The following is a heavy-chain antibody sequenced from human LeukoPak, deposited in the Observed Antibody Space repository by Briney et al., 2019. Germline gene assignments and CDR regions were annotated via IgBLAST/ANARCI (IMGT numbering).Heavy chain of an antibody. Sequence: GGSLRLSCAASGFTFSSYTMNWVRQAPGKGLEWVSSITSSSSHIYYADSVKGRFTISRDNSKNTLYLQMNSLRAEDTAVYYCARDDKRGYCSGGSCSYYYYYMDVWGKGTTVTVSS. V-gene: IGHV3-21*01. CDR2: ITSSSSHI. J-gene: IGHJ6*03. D-gene: IGHD2-15*01. CDR3: ARDDKRGYCSGGSCSYYYYYMDV. CDR1: GFTFSSYT.